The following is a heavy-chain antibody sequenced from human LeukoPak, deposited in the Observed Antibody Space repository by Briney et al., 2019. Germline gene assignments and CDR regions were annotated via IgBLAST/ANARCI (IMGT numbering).Heavy chain of an antibody. CDR3: ARVRYSYGFFDY. Sequence: PSETLSLTCTVSGGSISSYYWSWIRQPPGKGLEWIGSIYYSGSTYYNPSLKSRVTISVDTSKNQFSLKLSSVTAADTAVYYCARVRYSYGFFDYWGQGTLVTVSS. J-gene: IGHJ4*02. D-gene: IGHD5-18*01. CDR2: IYYSGST. V-gene: IGHV4-39*07. CDR1: GGSISSYY.